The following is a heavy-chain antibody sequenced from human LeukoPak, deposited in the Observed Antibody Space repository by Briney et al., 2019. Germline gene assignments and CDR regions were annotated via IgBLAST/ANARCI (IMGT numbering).Heavy chain of an antibody. CDR1: GFTVSSNY. D-gene: IGHD5-18*01. J-gene: IGHJ3*02. Sequence: GGSLRLSCAASGFTVSSNYMSWVRQAPGKGLEWVPVIYSGGSTYYADSVKGRFTISRDNSKNTLYLQMNSLRAEDTAVYYCARDRLQLWPSGGDAFDIWGQGTMVTVSS. CDR2: IYSGGST. V-gene: IGHV3-66*02. CDR3: ARDRLQLWPSGGDAFDI.